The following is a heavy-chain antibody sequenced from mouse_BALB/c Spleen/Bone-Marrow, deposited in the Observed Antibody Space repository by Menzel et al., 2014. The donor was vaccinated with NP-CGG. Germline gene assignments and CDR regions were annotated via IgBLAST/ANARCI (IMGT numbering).Heavy chain of an antibody. V-gene: IGHV7-3*02. CDR1: GFTFTDYY. CDR2: IRNKVKGYTT. CDR3: ARDENVGIYCYFDV. J-gene: IGHJ1*01. Sequence: EVKLVESGGGLVQPGGSLRLSCAASGFTFTDYYISWVRQPPGKALEWLGFIRNKVKGYTTDYSASVKGRFTISRDNSQSISYLQMNTLRAEDSATYYCARDENVGIYCYFDVWGAGTTVTVSS.